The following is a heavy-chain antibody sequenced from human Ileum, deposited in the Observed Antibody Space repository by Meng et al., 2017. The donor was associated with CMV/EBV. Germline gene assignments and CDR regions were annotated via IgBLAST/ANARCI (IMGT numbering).Heavy chain of an antibody. V-gene: IGHV4-4*07. CDR3: ARRVREVRERSWENWLTP. CDR2: ICGTGTI. CDR1: GGSLTSYY. D-gene: IGHD3-10*01. J-gene: IGHJ5*02. Sequence: QAAGQTLLHPSTTLPLTCTVTGGSLTSYYWTWIRQPAGKGLEWIGRICGTGTIQYNPSFKSRLTLSLDTSKSQFSLRLTSVTAADTAVYFCARRVREVRERSWENWLTPWGQGILVTVSS.